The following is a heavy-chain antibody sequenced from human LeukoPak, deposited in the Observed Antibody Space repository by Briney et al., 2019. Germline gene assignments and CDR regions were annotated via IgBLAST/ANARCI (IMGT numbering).Heavy chain of an antibody. CDR2: ISGSGGST. D-gene: IGHD3-16*02. CDR3: AKVSGYLLYFDY. V-gene: IGHV3-23*01. J-gene: IGHJ4*02. Sequence: PGGSLRLSCAASGFTFSSYAMSWVRQAPGKGLEWVSAISGSGGSTYYADSVKGRFTISRDNSKNTLYLQMSSLRAEDTAVYYCAKVSGYLLYFDYWGQGTLVTVSS. CDR1: GFTFSSYA.